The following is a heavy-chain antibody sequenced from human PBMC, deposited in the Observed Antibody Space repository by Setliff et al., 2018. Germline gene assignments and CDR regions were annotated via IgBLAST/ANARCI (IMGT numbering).Heavy chain of an antibody. Sequence: ASVKVSCKASGYTLTSYGVTWVRQAPGQGLEWMGWISNRNGETNYAQMFRGRVTMTTDTSTNTAYMDLGSLRSDDTAFYFCARVMAVFAIEGLQGGGFDYWGQGTLVTVSS. D-gene: IGHD2-8*02. V-gene: IGHV1-18*01. CDR1: GYTLTSYG. CDR3: ARVMAVFAIEGLQGGGFDY. J-gene: IGHJ4*02. CDR2: ISNRNGET.